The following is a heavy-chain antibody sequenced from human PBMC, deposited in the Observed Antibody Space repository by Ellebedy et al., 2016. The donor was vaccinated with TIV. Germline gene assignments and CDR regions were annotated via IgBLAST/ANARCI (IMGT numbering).Heavy chain of an antibody. Sequence: ASVKVSXXASGYTFTSYGISWVRQAPGQGLEWMGWISAYNGNTNYAQKLQGRVTMTTDTSTSTAYMELRSLRSDDTAVYYCARARRSSTSCYPGDYWGQGTLVTVSS. CDR2: ISAYNGNT. D-gene: IGHD2-2*01. CDR1: GYTFTSYG. J-gene: IGHJ4*02. CDR3: ARARRSSTSCYPGDY. V-gene: IGHV1-18*01.